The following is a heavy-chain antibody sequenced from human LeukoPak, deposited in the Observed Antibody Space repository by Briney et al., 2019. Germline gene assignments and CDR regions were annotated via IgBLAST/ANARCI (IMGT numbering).Heavy chain of an antibody. CDR3: ARDHQTTGTTFPYTWFDP. CDR2: IYYSRST. J-gene: IGHJ5*02. CDR1: GGSISSSVYY. Sequence: ASETLSLTCTVSGGSISSSVYYWGWIRQPPGKGLEWIGSIYYSRSTYYNPSLKSRVTISVDTSKNQFSLKLSSVTAADTAVYYCARDHQTTGTTFPYTWFDPWGQGTLVTVSS. D-gene: IGHD1-1*01. V-gene: IGHV4-39*07.